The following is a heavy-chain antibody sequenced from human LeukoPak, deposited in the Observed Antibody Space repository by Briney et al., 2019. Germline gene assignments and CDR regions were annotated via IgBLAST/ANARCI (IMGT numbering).Heavy chain of an antibody. CDR1: GFTFSSYA. CDR3: ARVCGDHYLDAFDI. J-gene: IGHJ3*02. CDR2: ISYDGSNK. Sequence: GRSLRLSCAASGFTFSSYAMHWVRQAPGKGLEWVAVISYDGSNKYYADSVKGRFTISRDNSKNTLYLQMNSLRAEDTAVYYCARVCGDHYLDAFDIWGQGTMVTVSS. D-gene: IGHD3-10*01. V-gene: IGHV3-30-3*01.